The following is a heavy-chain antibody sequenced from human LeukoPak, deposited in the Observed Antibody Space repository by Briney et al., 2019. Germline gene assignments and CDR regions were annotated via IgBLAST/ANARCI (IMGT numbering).Heavy chain of an antibody. D-gene: IGHD5-12*01. Sequence: ASVKVSRKPSVYTFTGYYIHGVRHAPRQRLERMGWIKPNSGGTTYAQKFQGRVTMNRETSISTAYMEVSSLKSDDTGVFFCARRRATLDSWGQGTLVTVSS. CDR1: VYTFTGYY. V-gene: IGHV1-2*02. CDR2: IKPNSGGT. J-gene: IGHJ4*02. CDR3: ARRRATLDS.